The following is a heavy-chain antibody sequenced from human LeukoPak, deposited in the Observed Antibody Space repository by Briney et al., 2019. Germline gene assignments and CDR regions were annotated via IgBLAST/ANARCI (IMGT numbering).Heavy chain of an antibody. Sequence: SVKVSCKASGGTFSSYAISWVRQAPGQGLEWMGGIIPIFGTANYAQKFQGRVTITADESTSTAYMELSSLRSEDTAVYYCARDLNSYGYSYDSWGQGTLVTVSS. J-gene: IGHJ4*02. CDR3: ARDLNSYGYSYDS. D-gene: IGHD5-18*01. V-gene: IGHV1-69*13. CDR1: GGTFSSYA. CDR2: IIPIFGTA.